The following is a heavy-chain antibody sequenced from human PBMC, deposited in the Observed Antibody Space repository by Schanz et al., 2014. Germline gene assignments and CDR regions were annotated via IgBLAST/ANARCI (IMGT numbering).Heavy chain of an antibody. Sequence: EVQLLESGGGLVQPGGSLRLSCAASGFTLSNSDMHWVRQGTGKGLEWVSTIGYLGDTYYPDSVKGRFTMSRDNSKNTLYLQMNSLRAEDTAVYYCAREQIMAAAGLVDYWGHGTLVTVSS. V-gene: IGHV3-13*01. J-gene: IGHJ4*01. CDR3: AREQIMAAAGLVDY. D-gene: IGHD6-13*01. CDR1: GFTLSNSD. CDR2: IGYLGDT.